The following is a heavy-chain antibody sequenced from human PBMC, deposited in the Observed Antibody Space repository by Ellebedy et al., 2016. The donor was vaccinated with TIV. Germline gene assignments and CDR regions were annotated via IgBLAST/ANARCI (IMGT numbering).Heavy chain of an antibody. J-gene: IGHJ4*02. CDR3: TTSRTFDY. D-gene: IGHD1-1*01. CDR2: LNSDGSST. V-gene: IGHV3-74*01. CDR1: GFTISSYW. Sequence: PGGSLRLSCAASGFTISSYWMHWVRQAPGKGLVWVSGLNSDGSSTSYADSVKGRFTISRDNAKNTLYLQMNSRRAEDTAVYYCTTSRTFDYWGQGTQVTVSS.